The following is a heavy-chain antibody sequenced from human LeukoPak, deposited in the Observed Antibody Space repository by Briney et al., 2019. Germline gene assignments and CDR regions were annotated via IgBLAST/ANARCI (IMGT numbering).Heavy chain of an antibody. CDR2: IYPADAET. V-gene: IGHV5-51*01. J-gene: IGHJ3*01. CDR3: ARPNITSYYDSRGYDAFDV. CDR1: GYTFTSYW. D-gene: IGHD3-22*01. Sequence: GESLKISCKGSGYTFTSYWIGWVRQMPGKGLEWMGIIYPADAETRYSPSFQGQVTISADKSTSTAYLQWNSLRASDTAIYYCARPNITSYYDSRGYDAFDVWGQGTMVIVSS.